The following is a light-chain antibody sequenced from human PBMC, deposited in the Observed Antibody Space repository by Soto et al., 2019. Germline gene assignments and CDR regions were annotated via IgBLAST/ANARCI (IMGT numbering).Light chain of an antibody. V-gene: IGLV2-14*01. CDR1: SSDVGGYNY. J-gene: IGLJ1*01. CDR2: EVS. CDR3: SSYRSSSTRV. Sequence: QSVLTQPASVSGSPGQSITISCTGTSSDVGGYNYVSWYQQYPGKAPKLMIYEVSNRPSGVSNRFSGSKSGNTASLTISGLLAEDEADYYCSSYRSSSTRVFGTGTKVTVL.